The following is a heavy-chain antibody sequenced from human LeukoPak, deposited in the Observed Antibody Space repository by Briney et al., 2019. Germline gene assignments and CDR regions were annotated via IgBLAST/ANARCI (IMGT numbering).Heavy chain of an antibody. Sequence: GGSLRLSCAASGFTFSSYAMSWVSQAPGKGLEWVSAISGSGGSTYYADSVKGRFTISRDNSKNTLYLQMNSLRAEDTAVYYCARDLSDQYKYYYYYYMDVWGKGTTVTVSS. CDR1: GFTFSSYA. D-gene: IGHD1-1*01. CDR3: ARDLSDQYKYYYYYYMDV. J-gene: IGHJ6*03. V-gene: IGHV3-23*01. CDR2: ISGSGGST.